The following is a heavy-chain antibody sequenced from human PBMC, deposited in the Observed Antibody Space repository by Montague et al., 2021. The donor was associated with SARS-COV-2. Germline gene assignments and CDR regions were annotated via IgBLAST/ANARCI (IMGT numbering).Heavy chain of an antibody. D-gene: IGHD1-26*01. CDR1: GFTFSSHN. V-gene: IGHV3-48*02. J-gene: IGHJ6*02. Sequence: FRSLSWAASGFTFSSHNMNWFRQAPGKGLEWVSYISSSSSTIYYSDSVKGRFTISRDNAKDSLHLQMNSLRDEDTAVFYCARVVGPTSYYYYGMDVWGQGTTVTVSS. CDR3: ARVVGPTSYYYYGMDV. CDR2: ISSSSSTI.